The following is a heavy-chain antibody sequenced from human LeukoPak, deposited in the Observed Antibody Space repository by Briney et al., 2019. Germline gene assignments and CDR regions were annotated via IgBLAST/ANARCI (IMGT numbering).Heavy chain of an antibody. D-gene: IGHD3-10*01. CDR3: ARDQVTYGSGSPFY. V-gene: IGHV1-46*01. CDR2: INPSGGGT. Sequence: GASVKVSCKASGYTFTGYYMHWVRQAPGQGLEWMGIINPSGGGTNYAQKFQGGVTMTRDTSTSTVHMELSSLRSEDTAVYYCARDQVTYGSGSPFYWGQGTLVTVSS. CDR1: GYTFTGYY. J-gene: IGHJ4*02.